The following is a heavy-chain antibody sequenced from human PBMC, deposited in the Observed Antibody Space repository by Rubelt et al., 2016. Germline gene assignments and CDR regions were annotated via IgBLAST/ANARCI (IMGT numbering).Heavy chain of an antibody. CDR3: ARVTVTTRGMDV. CDR2: IYYSGGT. V-gene: IGHV4-59*12. CDR1: GGSISSYY. D-gene: IGHD4-17*01. Sequence: QVQLQESGPGLVKPSETLSLTCTVSGGSISSYYWSWIRQPPGKGLEWIGSIYYSGGTYYNPSLKSRVSISGDTSKHPFSLKLSSVTAADTAVYYCARVTVTTRGMDVWGQGTTVTVSS. J-gene: IGHJ6*02.